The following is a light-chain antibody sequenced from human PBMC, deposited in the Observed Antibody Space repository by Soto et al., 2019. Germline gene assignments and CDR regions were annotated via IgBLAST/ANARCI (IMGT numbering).Light chain of an antibody. J-gene: IGKJ2*01. V-gene: IGKV1-5*01. Sequence: DIQMTQFPSTLSASVGDRVTITCRASQTTNTWLAWYQQKPGTAPKLLIYDAPSLEGGVPSRFSASGSGTEFTLTISSLQPDDLATYYCQQYISYPYTFGQGTKVEIK. CDR2: DAP. CDR3: QQYISYPYT. CDR1: QTTNTW.